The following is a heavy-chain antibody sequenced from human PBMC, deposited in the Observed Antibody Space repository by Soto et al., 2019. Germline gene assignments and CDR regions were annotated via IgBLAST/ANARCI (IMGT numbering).Heavy chain of an antibody. CDR1: GYSFTSYW. Sequence: GESLKISCKGSGYSFTSYWISWVRQMPGKGLGWMGRIDPSDSYTNYSPSFQGHVTISADKSISTAYLQWSSLKASDTAMYYCARQGSNGAYYYYGMDVWGQGTTVTVSS. D-gene: IGHD2-8*01. CDR3: ARQGSNGAYYYYGMDV. J-gene: IGHJ6*02. CDR2: IDPSDSYT. V-gene: IGHV5-10-1*01.